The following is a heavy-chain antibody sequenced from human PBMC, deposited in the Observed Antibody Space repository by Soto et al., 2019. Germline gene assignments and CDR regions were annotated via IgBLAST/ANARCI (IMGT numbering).Heavy chain of an antibody. CDR2: ISAYNGNT. V-gene: IGHV1-18*01. CDR3: AIDYPYSSRWYPTNYYYYGMDV. CDR1: GYTFTSYG. J-gene: IGHJ6*02. Sequence: QVQLVQSGAEVKKPGASVKVSCKASGYTFTSYGISWVRQAPGQGLEWMGWISAYNGNTNYAQKLQGRVTMTTDTSTSTAYMELRSLRSDDTAVYYCAIDYPYSSRWYPTNYYYYGMDVWGQGTTVTVSS. D-gene: IGHD6-13*01.